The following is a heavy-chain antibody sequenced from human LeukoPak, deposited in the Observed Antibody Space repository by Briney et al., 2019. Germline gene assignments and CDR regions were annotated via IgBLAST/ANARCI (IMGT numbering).Heavy chain of an antibody. V-gene: IGHV1-2*02. D-gene: IGHD2-2*01. Sequence: ASVKVSCKASGHTFTGYYMHWVRQAPGQGLEWMGWINPNSGGTNYAQKFQGRVTMTRDTSISTAYMELSRLRSDDTAVYYCARGYCRSTSCYLYFDYWGQGTLVTVSS. CDR1: GHTFTGYY. CDR2: INPNSGGT. J-gene: IGHJ4*02. CDR3: ARGYCRSTSCYLYFDY.